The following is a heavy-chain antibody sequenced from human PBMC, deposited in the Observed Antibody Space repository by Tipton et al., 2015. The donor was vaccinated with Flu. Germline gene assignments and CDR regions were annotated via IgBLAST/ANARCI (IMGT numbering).Heavy chain of an antibody. CDR2: IHYTGSI. CDR1: GGSISSYY. Sequence: TLSLTCTVSGGSISSYYWSWIRQPPGKGLEWIGYIHYTGSINYNPSLKSRVTISLGTSKSQFSLKLSSVTAADTAVYFCARDSPNGGMDVWGQGTTVTVSS. V-gene: IGHV4-59*01. CDR3: ARDSPNGGMDV. J-gene: IGHJ6*02.